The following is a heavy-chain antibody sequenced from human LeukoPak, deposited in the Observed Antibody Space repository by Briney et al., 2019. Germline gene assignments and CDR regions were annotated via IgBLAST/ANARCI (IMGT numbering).Heavy chain of an antibody. CDR2: IYYSGST. Sequence: SETLSLTCTVSGGSISSSGYYWSWIRQPPGKGLEWIGYIYYSGSTNYNPSLKSRVTISVDTSKNQFSLKLSSVTAADTAVYYCAREKSPDYCSGASCYFDYWGQGTLVTVSP. CDR3: AREKSPDYCSGASCYFDY. J-gene: IGHJ4*02. D-gene: IGHD2-15*01. V-gene: IGHV4-61*08. CDR1: GGSISSSGYY.